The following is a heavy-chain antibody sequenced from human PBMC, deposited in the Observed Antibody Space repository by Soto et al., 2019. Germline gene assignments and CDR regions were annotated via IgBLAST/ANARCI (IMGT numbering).Heavy chain of an antibody. V-gene: IGHV4-59*08. CDR2: IYYSGST. D-gene: IGHD4-17*01. Sequence: SETLSLTCTFSGGSISSYYWSLIRQPPGKGLEWIGYIYYSGSTKYNPSLKSRVTISVDTSKNQFSLKLSSVTAADTAVYYCARRATVTKNDAFDIWGQGTMVTVSS. J-gene: IGHJ3*02. CDR1: GGSISSYY. CDR3: ARRATVTKNDAFDI.